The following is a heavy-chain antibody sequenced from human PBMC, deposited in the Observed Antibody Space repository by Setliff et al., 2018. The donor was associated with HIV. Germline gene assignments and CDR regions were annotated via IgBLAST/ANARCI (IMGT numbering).Heavy chain of an antibody. J-gene: IGHJ6*03. CDR3: SRQQLDGFRYKYYYMDV. CDR1: GGSISNYY. V-gene: IGHV4-59*01. CDR2: IHHSGSI. D-gene: IGHD6-13*01. Sequence: SETLSLTCIVSGGSISNYYWGWIRQSPGKGLEWIGFIHHSGSINYNPSLESRVTISLDTANNHFSLNLRSVTAADTAVYYCSRQQLDGFRYKYYYMDVWGKGTTVTVSS.